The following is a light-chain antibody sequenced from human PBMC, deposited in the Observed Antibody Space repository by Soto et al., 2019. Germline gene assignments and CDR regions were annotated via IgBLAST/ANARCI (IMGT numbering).Light chain of an antibody. J-gene: IGKJ4*01. CDR1: QSISSW. V-gene: IGKV1-5*03. CDR3: QQYNSYLLT. Sequence: DIQMTQSPSTLSASVGDRVTITCRASQSISSWLAWYQQKPGKAPKLLIYKASSLESGVPSRFSGSGSGTEFTLTIRSLQPDDFATYYCQQYNSYLLTFXGGTKVDIK. CDR2: KAS.